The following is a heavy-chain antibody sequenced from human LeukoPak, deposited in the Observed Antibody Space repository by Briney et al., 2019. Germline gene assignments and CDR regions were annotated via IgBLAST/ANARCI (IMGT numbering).Heavy chain of an antibody. CDR1: GGSISSGSYY. CDR2: IYTSGST. CDR3: ARRLKYYYGSGSYYGGLYFDY. V-gene: IGHV4-61*02. J-gene: IGHJ4*02. Sequence: SETLSLTCTVSGGSISSGSYYWSWIRQPAGKGLEWIGRIYTSGSTNYNPSLKSRVTISVDTSKNQFSLKLSSVTAADTAVYYCARRLKYYYGSGSYYGGLYFDYWGQGTLVTVSS. D-gene: IGHD3-10*01.